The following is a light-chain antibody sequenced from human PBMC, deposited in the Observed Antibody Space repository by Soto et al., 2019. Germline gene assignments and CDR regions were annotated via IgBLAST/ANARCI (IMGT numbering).Light chain of an antibody. V-gene: IGKV3D-20*02. CDR2: DAS. CDR3: QQRSNWPPIT. CDR1: HSISSTY. Sequence: EIVLTQSPGTLSLSPGERATLSCRASHSISSTYLTWYHQRPGQAPRLLIYDASRRATGIPDRFSGSGSGTDFTLTISSLEPEDFAVYYCQQRSNWPPITFGQGTRLE. J-gene: IGKJ5*01.